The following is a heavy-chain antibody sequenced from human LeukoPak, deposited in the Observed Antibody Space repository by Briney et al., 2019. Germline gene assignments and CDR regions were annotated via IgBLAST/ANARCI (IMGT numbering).Heavy chain of an antibody. CDR2: ISSSSKI. V-gene: IGHV3-48*02. CDR3: ARSANPGVHDFDP. D-gene: IGHD6-6*01. J-gene: IGHJ5*02. CDR1: GFAFRSYA. Sequence: PGGFLRLSCTASGFAFRSYAMAWVRQAPGKGLEWLSYISSSSKINYADSVKGRFTISRDNAKNSLYLQMISLRDEDTAVYYCARSANPGVHDFDPWGQGTLVTVSS.